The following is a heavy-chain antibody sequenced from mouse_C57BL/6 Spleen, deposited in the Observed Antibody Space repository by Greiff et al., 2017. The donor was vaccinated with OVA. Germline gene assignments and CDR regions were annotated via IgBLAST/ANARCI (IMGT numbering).Heavy chain of an antibody. CDR1: GYTFTSYW. J-gene: IGHJ4*01. CDR3: ARDYSNYVGAMDY. D-gene: IGHD2-5*01. Sequence: QVQLQQPGAELVKPGASVKLSCKASGYTFTSYWMHWVKQRPGRGLGGIGRIDPNSGGTKYNEKFKSKATLTVDKPSSTAYMQLSSLTSEDSAVYYCARDYSNYVGAMDYWGQGTSVTVSS. V-gene: IGHV1-72*01. CDR2: IDPNSGGT.